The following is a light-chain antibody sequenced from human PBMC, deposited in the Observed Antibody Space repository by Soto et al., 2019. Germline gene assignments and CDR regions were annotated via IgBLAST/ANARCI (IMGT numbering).Light chain of an antibody. CDR2: TAS. CDR3: QQSFSAPRT. V-gene: IGKV1-39*01. CDR1: QRIMTY. Sequence: DIQMTQSPSSLSASVGDRVTITCRASQRIMTYLNWYQQHPGEAPKLLIYTASTLHSGVPSRFSGSGSGTDFTLTINNLQHEDFATYYCQQSFSAPRTFGQETKVEIK. J-gene: IGKJ1*01.